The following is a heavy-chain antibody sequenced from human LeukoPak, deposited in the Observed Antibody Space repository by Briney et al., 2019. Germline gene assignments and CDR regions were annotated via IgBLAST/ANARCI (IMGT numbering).Heavy chain of an antibody. J-gene: IGHJ4*02. Sequence: PSETLSLTCTVSGGSISSYYWSWIRQPAGKGLEGIGSIYTSGSTNYNPSLKSRVTMSVDTSKNQFSLKLSSVTAADTAVYYCARGWEYGATRAALGYWGQGTLVTVSS. D-gene: IGHD4-17*01. CDR2: IYTSGST. CDR1: GGSISSYY. CDR3: ARGWEYGATRAALGY. V-gene: IGHV4-4*07.